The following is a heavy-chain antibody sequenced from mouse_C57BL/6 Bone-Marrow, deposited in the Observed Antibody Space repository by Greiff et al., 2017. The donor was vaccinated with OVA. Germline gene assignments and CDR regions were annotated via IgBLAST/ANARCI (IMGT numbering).Heavy chain of an antibody. CDR3: ARGGDYDYDGMDY. V-gene: IGHV1-52*01. CDR1: GYTFTSYW. CDR2: IDPSDSET. D-gene: IGHD1-1*02. Sequence: QVQLQQPGAELVRPGSSVKLSCKASGYTFTSYWMHWVKQRPIQGLEWIGNIDPSDSETHYNQKFKDKATLTVDKSSSTAYMQLSSLTSEDSAVYYCARGGDYDYDGMDYWGQGTSVTVSS. J-gene: IGHJ4*01.